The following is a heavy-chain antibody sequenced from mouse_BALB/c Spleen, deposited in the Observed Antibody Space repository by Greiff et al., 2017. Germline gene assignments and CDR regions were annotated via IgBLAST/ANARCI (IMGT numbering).Heavy chain of an antibody. Sequence: QVQLKQSGAELVRPGTSVKVSCKASGYDFTNYLIAWVKQRPGQGLEWIGVINPGSGGTNYNEKFKGKATLTADKSSSTAYMQLSSLTSDDSAVYFCARGEYYFDYWGQGTTLTVSS. CDR2: INPGSGGT. CDR1: GYDFTNYL. J-gene: IGHJ2*01. V-gene: IGHV1-54*01. CDR3: ARGEYYFDY.